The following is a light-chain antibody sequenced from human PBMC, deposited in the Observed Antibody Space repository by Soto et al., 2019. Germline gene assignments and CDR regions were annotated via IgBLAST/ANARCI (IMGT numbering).Light chain of an antibody. V-gene: IGLV1-44*01. Sequence: QPVLTQPPSASGTPGQRVTISCSGSSSNIGGNTVDWYQQLPGTAPKIFIYGNSQRPSGVPDRFSGSKSGTSASLAISGLQSEDEAEYYCASWDDNVNGWVFGGGTKLTVL. J-gene: IGLJ3*02. CDR3: ASWDDNVNGWV. CDR2: GNS. CDR1: SSNIGGNT.